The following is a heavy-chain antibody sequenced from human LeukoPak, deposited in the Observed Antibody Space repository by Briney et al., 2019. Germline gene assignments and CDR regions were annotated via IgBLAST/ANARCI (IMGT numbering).Heavy chain of an antibody. J-gene: IGHJ4*02. CDR1: GGSISSYY. Sequence: SETLSLICTVSGGSISSYYWSWIRQPPGKGLEWIGYLYYSGSTDYNPSLKSRVTISVDTSKNQFSLKLRSVTAADTAVYYCARQGSSSSVDHWGQGILVTVSS. V-gene: IGHV4-59*08. CDR3: ARQGSSSSVDH. D-gene: IGHD6-6*01. CDR2: LYYSGST.